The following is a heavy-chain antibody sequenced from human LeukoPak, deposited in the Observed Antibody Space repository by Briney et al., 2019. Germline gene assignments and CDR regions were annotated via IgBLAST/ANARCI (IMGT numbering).Heavy chain of an antibody. Sequence: PSETLSLTCAVSGYSISSGYYWGWIRQPPGKGLEWIGSIYHSGSTYYNPSLKSRVTISVDTSKNQFSLKLSSVTAADTAVYYCASSSEDYDFWSGYPNFDYWGQGTLVTVSS. CDR3: ASSSEDYDFWSGYPNFDY. CDR2: IYHSGST. V-gene: IGHV4-38-2*01. J-gene: IGHJ4*02. D-gene: IGHD3-3*01. CDR1: GYSISSGYY.